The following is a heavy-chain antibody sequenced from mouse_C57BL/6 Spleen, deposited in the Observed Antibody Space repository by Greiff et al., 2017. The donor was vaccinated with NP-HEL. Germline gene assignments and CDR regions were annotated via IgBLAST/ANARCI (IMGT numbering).Heavy chain of an antibody. CDR3: ARRDYTLAY. D-gene: IGHD2-12*01. Sequence: VQLKESGPGLVKPSQSLSLTCSVTGYSITSGYYWNWIRQFPGNKLEWMGYISYDGSNNYNPSLKNRISITRDTSKNQFFLKLNSVTTEDTATYYCARRDYTLAYWGQGTLVTVSA. CDR1: GYSITSGYY. V-gene: IGHV3-6*01. J-gene: IGHJ3*01. CDR2: ISYDGSN.